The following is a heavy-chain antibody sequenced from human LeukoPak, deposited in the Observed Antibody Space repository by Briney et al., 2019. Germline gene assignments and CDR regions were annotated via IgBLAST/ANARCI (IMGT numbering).Heavy chain of an antibody. J-gene: IGHJ4*02. D-gene: IGHD3-10*01. CDR3: ARGLYYGSGSYCYFDY. V-gene: IGHV4-59*01. CDR2: IYYSGST. Sequence: PSETLSLTCTVSGGSIGSYYWSWIRQPPGKGLEWIGYIYYSGSTNYNPSLKSRVTISVDTSKNQFSLKLSSVTAADTAVYYCARGLYYGSGSYCYFDYWGQGNPGHRLL. CDR1: GGSIGSYY.